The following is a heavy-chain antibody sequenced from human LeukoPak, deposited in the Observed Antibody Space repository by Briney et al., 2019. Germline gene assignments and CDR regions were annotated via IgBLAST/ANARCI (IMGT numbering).Heavy chain of an antibody. CDR3: SRRFDC. CDR1: GFTFSDYS. V-gene: IGHV3-48*02. Sequence: GGSLRLSCAASGFTFSDYSMNWVRQAPGRGLEWVSYIDGSGDTIYYADSVKGRFTISRDNAKNSLDLQMNSLRDEDTAVYYCSRRFDCWGQGTLVTVSS. CDR2: IDGSGDTI. J-gene: IGHJ4*02.